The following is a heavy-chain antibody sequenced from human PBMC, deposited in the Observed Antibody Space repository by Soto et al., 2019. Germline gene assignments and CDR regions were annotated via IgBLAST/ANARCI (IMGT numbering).Heavy chain of an antibody. Sequence: GGSLRLSCAASGFTFSSYWMHWVRQAPGKGLVWVSRINSDGSSTSYADSVKGRFTISRDNAKNTLYLQMNSLRAEDTAVYYCARGLAAAGLRKYYYYGMDVWGQGTTVTVSS. V-gene: IGHV3-74*01. J-gene: IGHJ6*02. CDR2: INSDGSST. D-gene: IGHD6-13*01. CDR3: ARGLAAAGLRKYYYYGMDV. CDR1: GFTFSSYW.